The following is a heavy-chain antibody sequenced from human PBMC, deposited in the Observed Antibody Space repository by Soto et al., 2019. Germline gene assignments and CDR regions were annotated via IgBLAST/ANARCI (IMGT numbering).Heavy chain of an antibody. CDR2: ISSDGSNK. CDR1: GFTFSSHA. J-gene: IGHJ4*02. D-gene: IGHD2-21*01. CDR3: ARDDEGVSDCDLGY. Sequence: QVQLVESGGGVVQPGRSLRLSCAVSGFTFSSHAVHWVRQAPGKGLEGVTLISSDGSNKYYADSVKGRFTTSRDNSKNTMYLQMNSLRIEDTAVYYCARDDEGVSDCDLGYWGQGALVTVSS. V-gene: IGHV3-30-3*01.